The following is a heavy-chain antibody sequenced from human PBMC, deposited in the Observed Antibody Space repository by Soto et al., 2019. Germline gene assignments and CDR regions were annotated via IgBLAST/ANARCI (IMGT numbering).Heavy chain of an antibody. V-gene: IGHV3-21*01. J-gene: IGHJ4*02. Sequence: PGGSLRISCAASGFTFSSYSMNWVRQAPGKGLEWVSSISSSSSYIYYADSVKGRFTISRDNAKNSLYLQMNSLRAEDTAVYYCASGAYYYDSSGYYYYWGQGTLVTVSS. CDR2: ISSSSSYI. D-gene: IGHD3-22*01. CDR1: GFTFSSYS. CDR3: ASGAYYYDSSGYYYY.